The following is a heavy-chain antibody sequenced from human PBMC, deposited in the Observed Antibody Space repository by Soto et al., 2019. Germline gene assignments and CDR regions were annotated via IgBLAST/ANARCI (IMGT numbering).Heavy chain of an antibody. D-gene: IGHD2-8*01. J-gene: IGHJ6*02. CDR3: AKNGQPPYYYYGLDV. CDR2: IRGYNGDA. V-gene: IGHV1-18*01. Sequence: QGQLVQSGAEVKMPGASVQVSCKASGYTFTRYGISWVRQAPGQGLQWMGWIRGYNGDANYAQRFQGRVSMTIDTSTTTAYMELRTLTSADTAVYYCAKNGQPPYYYYGLDVWGQGTTVTVSS. CDR1: GYTFTRYG.